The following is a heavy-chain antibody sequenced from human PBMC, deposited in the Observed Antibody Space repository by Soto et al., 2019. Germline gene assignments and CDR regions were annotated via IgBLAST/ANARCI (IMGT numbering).Heavy chain of an antibody. Sequence: GGSLRLSCSASGFTFNTFAMHWVRQTPGKGLEFVSAISSNGGNTYYADSVKGRFAISRDNSKNTLYLQMYTLRPEDTALYYCVKEGYMRSDWYGQFDCWGQGTLVTVSS. CDR1: GFTFNTFA. CDR2: ISSNGGNT. D-gene: IGHD6-19*01. V-gene: IGHV3-64D*06. CDR3: VKEGYMRSDWYGQFDC. J-gene: IGHJ4*02.